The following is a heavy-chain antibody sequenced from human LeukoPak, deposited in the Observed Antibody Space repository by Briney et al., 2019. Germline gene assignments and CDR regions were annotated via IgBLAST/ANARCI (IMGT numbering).Heavy chain of an antibody. D-gene: IGHD3-10*01. V-gene: IGHV3-23*01. CDR1: GFTFSSYA. CDR2: ISATGSST. J-gene: IGHJ4*02. Sequence: GGSLRLPCAASGFTFSSYAMTWVRQAPGKGLEWVSSISATGSSTYYADSVKGRFTISRDNAKNSLYLQMNSLRAEDTAVYYCARGAMVRPFDYWGQGTLVTVSS. CDR3: ARGAMVRPFDY.